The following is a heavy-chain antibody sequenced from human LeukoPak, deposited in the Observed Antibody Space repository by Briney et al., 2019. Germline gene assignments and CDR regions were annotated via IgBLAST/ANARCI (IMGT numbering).Heavy chain of an antibody. V-gene: IGHV4-59*01. J-gene: IGHJ3*02. Sequence: PSETLSLTCTVSGASISSYYWSWIRQPPGKGLEWIAYISSSGSTNYNPSLKNRVTISEDMSKSQFSLRLTSVTATDTAIYYCARLFTSAALDIWGQGTMVTVSS. CDR2: ISSSGST. CDR1: GASISSYY. D-gene: IGHD3-10*01. CDR3: ARLFTSAALDI.